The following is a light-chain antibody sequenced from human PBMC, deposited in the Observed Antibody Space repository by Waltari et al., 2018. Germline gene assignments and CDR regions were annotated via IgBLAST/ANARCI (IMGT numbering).Light chain of an antibody. CDR3: CSYTSSHTVV. CDR2: EVT. Sequence: QSALTQPASVSGSPGPSITISCTGTSSDVGGSHYVPCYQQHPGKVPKLMIFEVTKRPSGVSNRFSGSKSGNTASLTISGLQAEDEADYYCCSYTSSHTVVFGGGTKLTVL. J-gene: IGLJ2*01. CDR1: SSDVGGSHY. V-gene: IGLV2-14*01.